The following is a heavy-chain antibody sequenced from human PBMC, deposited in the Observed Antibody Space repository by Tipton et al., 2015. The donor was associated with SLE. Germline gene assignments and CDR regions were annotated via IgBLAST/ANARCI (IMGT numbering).Heavy chain of an antibody. Sequence: TLSLTCTVSGGSISSRSYYWNWIRQPAGKELEWIGHIYTSGSTNYNPSLKSRVTISVDTSKNQFSLNLSSVTAADTAIYYCARVGYSGTSPYYYYYMDVWGKGTTVTVSS. CDR3: ARVGYSGTSPYYYYYMDV. D-gene: IGHD1-26*01. V-gene: IGHV4-61*09. J-gene: IGHJ6*03. CDR2: IYTSGST. CDR1: GGSISSRSYY.